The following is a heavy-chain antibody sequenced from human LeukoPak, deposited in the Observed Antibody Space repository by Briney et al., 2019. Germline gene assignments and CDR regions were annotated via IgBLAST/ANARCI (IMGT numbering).Heavy chain of an antibody. CDR3: ARCRGDCPIDY. CDR1: GFTFSSYG. Sequence: GGSLRLSCAASGFTFSSYGMHWVRQAPGKGLEWVAVISYDGSNKFYADSVKGRFTISRDNSKNTVYPQMNSLRAGDTAVYYCARCRGDCPIDYWGQGTLVTVPS. V-gene: IGHV3-30*03. D-gene: IGHD2-21*02. J-gene: IGHJ4*02. CDR2: ISYDGSNK.